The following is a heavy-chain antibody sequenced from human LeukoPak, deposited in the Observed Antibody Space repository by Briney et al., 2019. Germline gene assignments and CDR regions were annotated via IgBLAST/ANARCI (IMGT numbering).Heavy chain of an antibody. CDR2: IYYSGST. J-gene: IGHJ3*02. CDR3: ARDLRDYGAFDI. CDR1: GGSISSYY. V-gene: IGHV4-59*01. Sequence: SETLSLTCTVSGGSISSYYWSWIRQPPGGGLEWIGYIYYSGSTNYNPSLKSRVTISVDTSKNQFSLKLSSVTAADAAVYYCARDLRDYGAFDIWGQGTMVTVSS. D-gene: IGHD4-17*01.